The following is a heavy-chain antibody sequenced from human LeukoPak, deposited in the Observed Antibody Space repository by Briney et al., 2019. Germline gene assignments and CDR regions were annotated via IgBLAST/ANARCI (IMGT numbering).Heavy chain of an antibody. Sequence: GGSLRLSCAASGFTFSSYGMHWVRQAPGKGLEWVAVIWYDGSNKYYADSVKGRFTISRDNSKNTLYLQMNSLRAEDTAVYYCARWNRGYYDSSGSVDAFDIWGQGTMVTVSS. J-gene: IGHJ3*02. CDR2: IWYDGSNK. V-gene: IGHV3-33*01. CDR3: ARWNRGYYDSSGSVDAFDI. D-gene: IGHD3-22*01. CDR1: GFTFSSYG.